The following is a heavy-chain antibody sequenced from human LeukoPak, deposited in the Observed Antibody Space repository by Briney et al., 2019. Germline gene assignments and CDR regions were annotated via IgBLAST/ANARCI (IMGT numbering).Heavy chain of an antibody. CDR1: GYTFTSYD. CDR2: RNPNSGNT. CDR3: ARARGIVVVPAATYGMDV. Sequence: GASVKVSCKASGYTFTSYDINWVRQATGQGLEWMGWRNPNSGNTGYAQKFQGRVTMTRNTSISTAYMELSSLRSEDTAVYYCARARGIVVVPAATYGMDVWGQGTTVTVSS. V-gene: IGHV1-8*01. J-gene: IGHJ6*02. D-gene: IGHD2-2*01.